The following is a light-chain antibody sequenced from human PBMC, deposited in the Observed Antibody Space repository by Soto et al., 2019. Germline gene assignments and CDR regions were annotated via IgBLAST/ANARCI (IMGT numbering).Light chain of an antibody. CDR2: TAS. Sequence: EIVLTQSPGTLSLSPGERATLSCRASQSLASNYLAWYQQKPGQAPRLLIYTASTRATGIPDGFSGSGSGTDFTLTISRLEHEDFAVYYCQHYESSLPSYTFGQGTKLEVK. V-gene: IGKV3-20*01. CDR3: QHYESSLPSYT. CDR1: QSLASNY. J-gene: IGKJ2*01.